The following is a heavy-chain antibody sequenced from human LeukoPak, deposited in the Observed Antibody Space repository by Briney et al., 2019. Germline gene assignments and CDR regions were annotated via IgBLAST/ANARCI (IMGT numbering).Heavy chain of an antibody. Sequence: GRSLRLSCAASGFTFSHYEMNWVRQAPGKGLEWVSYISSSGYTIYYADSVKGRFTIPRDNAKNSLYLQMNSLRAEDTAVYYCAREDCSSTSCYDPSVSDYWGQGTLVTVSS. CDR3: AREDCSSTSCYDPSVSDY. CDR2: ISSSGYTI. CDR1: GFTFSHYE. V-gene: IGHV3-48*03. D-gene: IGHD2-2*01. J-gene: IGHJ4*02.